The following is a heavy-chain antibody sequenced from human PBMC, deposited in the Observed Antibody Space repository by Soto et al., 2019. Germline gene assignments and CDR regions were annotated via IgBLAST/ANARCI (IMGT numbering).Heavy chain of an antibody. J-gene: IGHJ4*02. CDR1: GGSFRDYY. V-gene: IGHV4-34*01. CDR3: ARGYCSGGSCSNHGGPPNFDS. D-gene: IGHD2-15*01. Sequence: LETLSVTWTVDGGSFRDYYGSWIRKNPGKGLEWIGEINHSGSTNYNPSLKSRVTISVVTSKNQFSLKLSSVTAADTAVYYCARGYCSGGSCSNHGGPPNFDSWGQGTLVTSPQ. CDR2: INHSGST.